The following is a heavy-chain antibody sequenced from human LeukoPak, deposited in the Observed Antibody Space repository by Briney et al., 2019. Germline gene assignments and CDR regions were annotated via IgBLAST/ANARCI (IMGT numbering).Heavy chain of an antibody. V-gene: IGHV4-59*01. Sequence: PSETLSLTCTVSGGSISSYYWSWIRQPPGKGLEWIGYIYYNGSTNYNPSLKSRVTISVDTSKNQFSLKLSSVTAADTAVYYCARGSVRNYDILTGYFDYWGQGTLVTVSS. CDR3: ARGSVRNYDILTGYFDY. D-gene: IGHD3-9*01. CDR1: GGSISSYY. CDR2: IYYNGST. J-gene: IGHJ4*02.